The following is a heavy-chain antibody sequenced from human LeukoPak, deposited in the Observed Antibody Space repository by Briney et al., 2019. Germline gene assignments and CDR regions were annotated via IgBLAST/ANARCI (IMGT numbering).Heavy chain of an antibody. V-gene: IGHV4-59*01. J-gene: IGHJ5*02. CDR1: GGSISSYY. Sequence: SETLSLTCTVSGGSISSYYWSWIRQPPGKGLEWIGYIYYNGGTNYNPSLESRVTISVDTSKNQFSLKLSSVTAADTAVYYCATNSGSYLDLWGQGTLVTVSS. CDR2: IYYNGGT. CDR3: ATNSGSYLDL. D-gene: IGHD1-26*01.